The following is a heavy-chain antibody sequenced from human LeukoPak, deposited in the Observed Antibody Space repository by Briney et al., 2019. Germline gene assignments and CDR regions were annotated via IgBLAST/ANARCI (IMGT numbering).Heavy chain of an antibody. CDR2: ITSGSNDI. V-gene: IGHV3-21*01. CDR3: ARAPERGRLGFCRGGSCFFDY. Sequence: GGSLRLSCAASGFTFNNFTMNWVRQAPGKGLEWVSSITSGSNDIYYADSVKGRFIISRDNAKDSLSLQMNSLRAEDTAVYYCARAPERGRLGFCRGGSCFFDYWGQGSLVTVSS. D-gene: IGHD2-15*01. J-gene: IGHJ4*02. CDR1: GFTFNNFT.